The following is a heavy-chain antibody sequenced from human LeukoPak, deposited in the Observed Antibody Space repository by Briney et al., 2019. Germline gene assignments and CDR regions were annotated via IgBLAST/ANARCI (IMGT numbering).Heavy chain of an antibody. CDR1: GFTFSSYS. V-gene: IGHV3-21*01. Sequence: GGSLRLSCAPSGFTFSSYSMNWVRQAPGEGLEWVSSISSSSSYIYYADSVKGRFTISRDNAKNSLYLQMNSLRAEDTAVYYCAKDSGPNYFDYWGQGTLVTVSS. CDR2: ISSSSSYI. J-gene: IGHJ4*02. CDR3: AKDSGPNYFDY.